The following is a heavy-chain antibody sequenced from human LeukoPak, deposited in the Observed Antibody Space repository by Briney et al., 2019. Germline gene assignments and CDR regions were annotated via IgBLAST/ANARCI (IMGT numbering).Heavy chain of an antibody. D-gene: IGHD3-22*01. CDR2: INSDGSTT. V-gene: IGHV3-74*01. CDR3: ARVLHYDSSGQKVFDY. Sequence: GGSLRLSCAASGFTFSSSWMHWVRQAPGKGLVCVSHINSDGSTTNYADSVKGRFTISRDHAKNTLYLQVNSLSAEGTAVYYCARVLHYDSSGQKVFDYWGQGTLVTVSS. CDR1: GFTFSSSW. J-gene: IGHJ4*02.